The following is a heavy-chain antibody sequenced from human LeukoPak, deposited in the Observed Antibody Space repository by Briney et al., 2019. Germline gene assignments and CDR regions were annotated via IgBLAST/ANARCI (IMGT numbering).Heavy chain of an antibody. D-gene: IGHD3-16*01. V-gene: IGHV3-23*01. CDR3: AKDRAWGAFAD. Sequence: PGGTLRLSCAASGFIFSTHGMNWVRQAPGKGLEWVSGITGDGRTYNADSVKGRFTISRDNSKNTLYLQMNSPRAEDTAIYYCAKDRAWGAFADWGQGTLVTVSS. CDR1: GFIFSTHG. J-gene: IGHJ4*02. CDR2: ITGDGRT.